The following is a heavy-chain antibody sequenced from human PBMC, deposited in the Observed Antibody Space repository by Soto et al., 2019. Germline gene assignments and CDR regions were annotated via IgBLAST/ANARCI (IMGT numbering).Heavy chain of an antibody. D-gene: IGHD3-22*01. CDR3: ASRLVSIRSGYHYYYGMDV. Sequence: GGSLRLSCAASGFTFSSYWMSWVRQAPGKGLAWVANIKQDGSEKYYVDSVKGRFTISRDNAKNSLYLQMNSLRAEDTAVYYCASRLVSIRSGYHYYYGMDVWGQGTTVTVSS. V-gene: IGHV3-7*01. CDR1: GFTFSSYW. CDR2: IKQDGSEK. J-gene: IGHJ6*02.